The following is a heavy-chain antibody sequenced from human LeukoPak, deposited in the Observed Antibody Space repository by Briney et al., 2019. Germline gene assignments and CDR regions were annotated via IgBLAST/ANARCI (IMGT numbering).Heavy chain of an antibody. CDR3: ARDSSPMVLYYYGMDV. CDR2: IYYSGST. D-gene: IGHD3-10*01. V-gene: IGHV4-59*01. J-gene: IGHJ6*02. Sequence: PSETLSLTCTVSGGSISSYYWSWIRQPPGKGLEWIGYIYYSGSTNYNPSLKSRVTTSVDTSKNQFSLKLSSVTAADTAVYYCARDSSPMVLYYYGMDVWGQGTTVTVSS. CDR1: GGSISSYY.